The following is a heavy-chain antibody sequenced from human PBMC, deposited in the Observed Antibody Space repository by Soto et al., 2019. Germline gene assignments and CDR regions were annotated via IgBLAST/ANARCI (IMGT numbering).Heavy chain of an antibody. CDR1: GFTFSTYV. CDR2: ISYDGINK. D-gene: IGHD3-10*01. CDR3: AKPTVRERITYSFDY. J-gene: IGHJ4*02. V-gene: IGHV3-30*18. Sequence: QVQLVESGGGVVQPGRSLRLSCATSGFTFSTYVMDWVRQAPGKGLEWVAVISYDGINKYYADSVKGRFTISRDNSKSTLYLQMNSLRAEDTAVYYCAKPTVRERITYSFDYWGQGTLVTVSS.